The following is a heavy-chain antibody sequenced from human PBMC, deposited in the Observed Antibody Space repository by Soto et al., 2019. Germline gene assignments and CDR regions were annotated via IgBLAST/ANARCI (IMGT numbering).Heavy chain of an antibody. D-gene: IGHD1-26*01. CDR1: GFTFSSYA. CDR2: ISYDGSNK. Sequence: QVQLVESGGGVVQPGRSLRLSCAASGFTFSSYAMHWVRQAPGKGLEWVAVISYDGSNKYYADSVKGRFTISRDNSKNTLYLQMNSLRAEDTAVYYCLRSYRANNQPFDYWGQGTLVTVSS. V-gene: IGHV3-30-3*01. CDR3: LRSYRANNQPFDY. J-gene: IGHJ4*02.